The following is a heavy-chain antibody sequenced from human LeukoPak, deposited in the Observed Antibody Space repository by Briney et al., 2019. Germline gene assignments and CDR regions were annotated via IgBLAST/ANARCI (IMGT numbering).Heavy chain of an antibody. D-gene: IGHD6-19*01. CDR3: AIPLGQWLGYFDY. CDR2: IYYSGST. Sequence: SETLSLTCTVSGGSISSSSYYWGWIRQPPGKGLEWIGTIYYSGSTYYNPSLKSRVTISVDTSKNQFSLKLSSVTAADTAVYYCAIPLGQWLGYFDYWGQGTLVTVSS. CDR1: GGSISSSSYY. V-gene: IGHV4-39*01. J-gene: IGHJ4*02.